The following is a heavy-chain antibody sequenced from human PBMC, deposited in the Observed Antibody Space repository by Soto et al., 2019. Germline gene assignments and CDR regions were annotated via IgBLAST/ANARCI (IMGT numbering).Heavy chain of an antibody. D-gene: IGHD1-26*01. CDR1: GYTFTSYG. V-gene: IGHV1-18*01. CDR3: ASDLGAQIVDY. Sequence: QVQLVQSGAEVKKPGASVKVSCKASGYTFTSYGITWVRQAPGQGLEWMGWISAYNGNTKYAQKLQGRVTMTTDTSTSTDYMELRSLRSDDTAVYYCASDLGAQIVDYWGQGTLVTVSS. CDR2: ISAYNGNT. J-gene: IGHJ4*02.